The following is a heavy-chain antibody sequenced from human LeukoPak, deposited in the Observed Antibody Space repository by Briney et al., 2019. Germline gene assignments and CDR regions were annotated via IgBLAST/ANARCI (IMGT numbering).Heavy chain of an antibody. J-gene: IGHJ4*02. V-gene: IGHV1-2*02. CDR1: GYTFTDYY. Sequence: APVKVSCKASGYTFTDYYIHWVRQAPGQGLEWMGWINPNSGGTSNLQKFQGRVAMTRDTSISTAYMDLSRLRSDDTAVYYCARGRAGDYFDYWGQGTLVTVSS. CDR2: INPNSGGT. CDR3: ARGRAGDYFDY.